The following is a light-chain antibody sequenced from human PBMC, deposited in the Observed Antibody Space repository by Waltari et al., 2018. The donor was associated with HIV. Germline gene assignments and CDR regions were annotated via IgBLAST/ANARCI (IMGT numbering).Light chain of an antibody. CDR3: CAYAAGHVTYV. Sequence: QSALTQPPSASGSPGQSVTISCPASSDAIGSYNFVSCYQQYPRKAPKPIIFDVNQRPSGVPVRFSGSKSGNTASLTISGLQTEDEADYFCCAYAAGHVTYVFGSGTAVAVL. CDR2: DVN. J-gene: IGLJ1*01. V-gene: IGLV2-11*01. CDR1: SDAIGSYNF.